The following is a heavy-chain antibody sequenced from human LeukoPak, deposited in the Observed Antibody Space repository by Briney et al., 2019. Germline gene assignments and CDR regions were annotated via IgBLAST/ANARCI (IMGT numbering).Heavy chain of an antibody. D-gene: IGHD3-3*01. CDR2: ISGDVQTT. J-gene: IGHJ2*01. CDR1: GFTFSTHA. Sequence: GGSLRLSCEASGFTFSTHAMNWIRQTPGKGLEWLSVISGDVQTTTYASSVKGRFTISRGNSKNTMYLEMNSLRVEDTAIYYCAKDGYYSSANHFARLHFDLWGRGTRVTVSS. V-gene: IGHV3-23*01. CDR3: AKDGYYSSANHFARLHFDL.